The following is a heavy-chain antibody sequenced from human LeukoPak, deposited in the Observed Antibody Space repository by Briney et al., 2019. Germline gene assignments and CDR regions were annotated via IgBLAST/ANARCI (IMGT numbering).Heavy chain of an antibody. Sequence: GGSLRLSCAASGFTFSSYGMHWVRQAPGKGLEWVAVISYDGSNKYYADSVKGRFTISRDNSKNTLYLQMNSLRAEDTAVYYCAKHRGRGYYDSSGYQGPFDYWGQGTLVTVSS. CDR1: GFTFSSYG. D-gene: IGHD3-22*01. CDR2: ISYDGSNK. CDR3: AKHRGRGYYDSSGYQGPFDY. V-gene: IGHV3-30*18. J-gene: IGHJ4*02.